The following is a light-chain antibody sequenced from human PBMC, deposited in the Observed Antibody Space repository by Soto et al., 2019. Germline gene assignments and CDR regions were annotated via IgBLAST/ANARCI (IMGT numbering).Light chain of an antibody. J-gene: IGLJ1*01. V-gene: IGLV2-14*01. CDR1: SSDVGDYDF. Sequence: QSVLTQSASVSGSPGQSITISCTGTSSDVGDYDFVSWYQQHPGKAPKLMIYEVTNRPSGISHRFSGSKSGNTASLTISGLQAEDEADYYCTSYTSSSTYVFGTGTKLTVL. CDR3: TSYTSSSTYV. CDR2: EVT.